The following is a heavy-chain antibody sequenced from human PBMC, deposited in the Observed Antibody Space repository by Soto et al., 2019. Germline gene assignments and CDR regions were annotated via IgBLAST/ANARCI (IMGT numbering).Heavy chain of an antibody. Sequence: PGGSLRLSCAASGFTFSTYSMNWVRQAPGKGLEWVSYISSSSSTIYFADSVRGRFTISRDNAKNSLYLQMNRLRAEDTAVYYCTRGACSGGSCHSWNQYFDYWGQGTLVTVSS. J-gene: IGHJ4*02. CDR1: GFTFSTYS. D-gene: IGHD2-15*01. CDR2: ISSSSSTI. CDR3: TRGACSGGSCHSWNQYFDY. V-gene: IGHV3-48*01.